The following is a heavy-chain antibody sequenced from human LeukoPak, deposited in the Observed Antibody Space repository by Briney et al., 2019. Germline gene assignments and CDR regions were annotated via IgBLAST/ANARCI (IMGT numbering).Heavy chain of an antibody. V-gene: IGHV3-48*03. CDR2: ISSSGSTI. Sequence: GGSLRLSCAASGFSFSNYEMNWVRQAPGKGLEWVSHISSSGSTIFYADSVKGRFTISRDNAKNSLYLEMNSLRAEDTAVYYCARIRMKGIDYWGQGTLVTVSS. J-gene: IGHJ4*02. CDR3: ARIRMKGIDY. CDR1: GFSFSNYE.